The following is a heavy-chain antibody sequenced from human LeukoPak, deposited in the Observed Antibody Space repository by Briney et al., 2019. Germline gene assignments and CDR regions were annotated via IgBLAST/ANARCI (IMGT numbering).Heavy chain of an antibody. CDR2: INHSGST. Sequence: SETLSLTCAVCGGSFSGYYWSWIRQPPGKGLEWIGEINHSGSTNYNPSLKSRVTISVDTSKNQFSLKLSSVTAADTAVYYCASGRRRGNYYMDVWGKGTTVTVSS. D-gene: IGHD3-10*01. V-gene: IGHV4-34*01. CDR1: GGSFSGYY. CDR3: ASGRRRGNYYMDV. J-gene: IGHJ6*03.